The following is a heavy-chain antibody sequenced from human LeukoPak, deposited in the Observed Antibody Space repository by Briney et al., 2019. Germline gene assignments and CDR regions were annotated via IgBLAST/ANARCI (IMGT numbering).Heavy chain of an antibody. V-gene: IGHV1-2*02. J-gene: IGHJ6*03. Sequence: ASVKVSCKASGYTFTGYYMLWVRQAPGHGLEWMGWINPNSGGTNYAQKFQGRVTMARDTSISTAYMELSRLRSDDTAVYYCARQAYCGGDCYYYYMDVWGKGTTVTVSS. D-gene: IGHD2-21*01. CDR2: INPNSGGT. CDR3: ARQAYCGGDCYYYYMDV. CDR1: GYTFTGYY.